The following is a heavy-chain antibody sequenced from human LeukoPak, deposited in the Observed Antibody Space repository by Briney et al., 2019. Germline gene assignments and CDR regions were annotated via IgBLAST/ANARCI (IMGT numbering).Heavy chain of an antibody. J-gene: IGHJ6*03. CDR2: IYTSGST. V-gene: IGHV4-61*02. Sequence: PSETLSLTCTVSGGSISSGSYYWSWIRQPAGKGLEWIGRIYTSGSTNYNPSLKSRVTISVDTSKNQFSLKLSSVTAADTAVYYCARGRRWLHYTGDYMDVWGKGTTVTVSS. CDR1: GGSISSGSYY. CDR3: ARGRRWLHYTGDYMDV. D-gene: IGHD5-24*01.